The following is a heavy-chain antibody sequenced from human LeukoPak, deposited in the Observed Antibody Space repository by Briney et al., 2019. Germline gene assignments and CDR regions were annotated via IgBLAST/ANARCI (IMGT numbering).Heavy chain of an antibody. V-gene: IGHV1-24*01. CDR1: GYTLTELS. J-gene: IGHJ6*02. D-gene: IGHD6-19*01. Sequence: GASVKVSCKVSGYTLTELSMHWVRQAPGKGLEWMGGFDPEDGETIYAQKFQGRVTMTRNTSISTAYMELSSLRSEDTAVYYCARLMGSGWYYYYYGMDVWGQGTTVTVSS. CDR3: ARLMGSGWYYYYYGMDV. CDR2: FDPEDGET.